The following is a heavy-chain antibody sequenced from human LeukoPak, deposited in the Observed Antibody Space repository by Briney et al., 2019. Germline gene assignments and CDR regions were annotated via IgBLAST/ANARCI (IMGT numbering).Heavy chain of an antibody. D-gene: IGHD2-2*01. CDR1: GFTFSSYA. Sequence: QPGGSLRLSCAASGFTFSSYAMSWVRQAPGKGLEWVSAISGSGGSTYYADSVKGRFTISRDNSRNTLYLQMNSLRAEDTAVYYCAKDWDQLRSGHFGYWGQGTLVTVSS. J-gene: IGHJ4*02. CDR2: ISGSGGST. V-gene: IGHV3-23*01. CDR3: AKDWDQLRSGHFGY.